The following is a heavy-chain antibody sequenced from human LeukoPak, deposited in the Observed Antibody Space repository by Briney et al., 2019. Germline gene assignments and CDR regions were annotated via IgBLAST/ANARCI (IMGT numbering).Heavy chain of an antibody. J-gene: IGHJ3*02. CDR2: IYFSGST. D-gene: IGHD1-26*01. V-gene: IGHV4-30-4*01. Sequence: SETLSLTCTVSGGSISNGDYYWSWIRQPPGKGLESIVDIYFSGSTYYNPSLKRRVAMSVDTSKNQFSLKMTSVTAADTAVYYCARKIIGGSSEDKDAFDMWGQGTMVTVSS. CDR1: GGSISNGDYY. CDR3: ARKIIGGSSEDKDAFDM.